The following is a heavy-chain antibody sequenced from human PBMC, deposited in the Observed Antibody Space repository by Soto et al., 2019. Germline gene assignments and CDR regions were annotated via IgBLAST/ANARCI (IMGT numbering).Heavy chain of an antibody. CDR1: GGSFSGYY. V-gene: IGHV4-34*01. J-gene: IGHJ4*02. CDR3: AITARPFDY. CDR2: INHSGST. Sequence: SETLSLTCAVYGGSFSGYYWSWIRQPPGKGLEWIGEINHSGSTNYNPSLKSRVTISVDTSKNQFSLKLSSVTAADTAVYYCAITARPFDYWGQGTLVTVSS. D-gene: IGHD6-6*01.